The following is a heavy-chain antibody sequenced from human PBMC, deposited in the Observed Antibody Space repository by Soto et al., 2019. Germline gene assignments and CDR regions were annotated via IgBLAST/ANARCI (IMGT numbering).Heavy chain of an antibody. J-gene: IGHJ4*02. Sequence: SQTLSLTCAISGDSVSGNSAAWNWIRQSPSRGLEWLGRTYYRSRWYNDYAVSVKSRITVTPDTSKNQFSLHLNSVTPEDTAVYYCAREFQYHVRSDSYLDYWGQGALVTVSS. CDR3: AREFQYHVRSDSYLDY. V-gene: IGHV6-1*01. CDR1: GDSVSGNSAA. D-gene: IGHD2-21*02. CDR2: TYYRSRWYN.